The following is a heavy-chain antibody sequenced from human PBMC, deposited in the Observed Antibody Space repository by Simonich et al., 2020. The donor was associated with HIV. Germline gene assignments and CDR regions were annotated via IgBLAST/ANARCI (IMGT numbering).Heavy chain of an antibody. CDR2: TNHSGIN. V-gene: IGHV4-34*01. J-gene: IGHJ4*02. Sequence: QVQLQQWGAGLLTPSETLSLTCAVYGGSFSGYYWSWIRQPPGKGLEWIGETNHSGINNYNPDLESRFTISVDTSKNQFSLKLSSVTAADTAVYYCARRHPTTVTTPYFDYWGQGTLVTVSS. D-gene: IGHD4-17*01. CDR1: GGSFSGYY. CDR3: ARRHPTTVTTPYFDY.